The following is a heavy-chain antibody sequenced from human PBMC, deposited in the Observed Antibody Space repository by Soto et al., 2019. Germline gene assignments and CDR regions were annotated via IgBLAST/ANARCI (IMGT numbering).Heavy chain of an antibody. CDR1: GFTFSTYA. V-gene: IGHV3-23*01. Sequence: DVQLLESGGGLVQPGGSLRLSCAASGFTFSTYAMSWVRQAPGKGLEWVSAISGSGSTTYYADSVKGRFTLSRDNSKNPLFLQMNSLRAVATAIYYCAKERALTPARRNWYFDLWGRGTLVTVCS. J-gene: IGHJ2*01. CDR3: AKERALTPARRNWYFDL. D-gene: IGHD2-2*01. CDR2: ISGSGSTT.